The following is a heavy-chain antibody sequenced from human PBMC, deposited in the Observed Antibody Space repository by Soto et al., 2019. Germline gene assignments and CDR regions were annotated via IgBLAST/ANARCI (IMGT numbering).Heavy chain of an antibody. V-gene: IGHV4-39*01. CDR1: AGSTRPELYY. CDR2: FYYSGST. J-gene: IGHJ3*02. CDR3: PRREIGFTFDI. Sequence: SQTRSLTSTVSAGSTRPELYYWGWIRQPPGKGLEWIGSFYYSGSTYYNPSLKSRVTISVDTSKNQFSLKLSSVTAADTAVYYCPRREIGFTFDIWGQGTMVT.